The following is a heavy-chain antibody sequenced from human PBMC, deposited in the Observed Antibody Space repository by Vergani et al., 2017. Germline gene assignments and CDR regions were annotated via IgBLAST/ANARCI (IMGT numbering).Heavy chain of an antibody. V-gene: IGHV3-72*01. Sequence: EVQLVESGGGSVQPGGSLRLSCAASGFTLSDHYMDWVRQAPGKGLEWGGRTRNKANSYTAENAATVKGRITNSRDDSKNSLYLQMNSLKIEDTAVHYCTRLGYCSSTTCRQAFDIGGQGTMVTVS. J-gene: IGHJ3*02. D-gene: IGHD2-2*01. CDR3: TRLGYCSSTTCRQAFDI. CDR1: GFTLSDHY. CDR2: TRNKANSYTA.